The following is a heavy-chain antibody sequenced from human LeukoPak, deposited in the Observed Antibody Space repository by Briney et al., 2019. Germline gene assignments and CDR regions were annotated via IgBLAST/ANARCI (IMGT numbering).Heavy chain of an antibody. V-gene: IGHV4-34*01. D-gene: IGHD6-13*01. CDR1: GGSFSGYY. CDR3: ARGMAAARFSWFDP. J-gene: IGHJ5*02. CDR2: INDSGST. Sequence: SETLSLTCAVYGGSFSGYYWSWIRQPPGKGLEWIGEINDSGSTNYNPSLKSRVTISVDTSKNQFSLKLSSVTAADTAVYYCARGMAAARFSWFDPWGQGTLVTVSS.